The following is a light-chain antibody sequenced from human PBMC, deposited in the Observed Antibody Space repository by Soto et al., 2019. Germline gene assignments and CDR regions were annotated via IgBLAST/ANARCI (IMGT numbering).Light chain of an antibody. V-gene: IGKV1-5*01. J-gene: IGKJ4*01. CDR2: DVS. Sequence: DVQMTQSPSTLSASLGDRVTITCRASQSINNLLAWYQQKPGKAPKFLIYDVSTLESGVPSRFSGSGSGTEFTLTISSLKTEDFATYDCQQYYSYPLTFGGGTKVDIK. CDR3: QQYYSYPLT. CDR1: QSINNL.